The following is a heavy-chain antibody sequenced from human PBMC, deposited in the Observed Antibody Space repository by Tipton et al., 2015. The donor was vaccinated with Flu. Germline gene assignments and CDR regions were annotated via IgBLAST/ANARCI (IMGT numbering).Heavy chain of an antibody. D-gene: IGHD6-13*01. CDR2: IHQSGTT. Sequence: TLSLTCAVSGYSIRSGYYWDWIRQPPEKGLEWIGSIHQSGTTYYKSSLKSRATISVDTSKNQFSLKLSSVTAADTAVYYCARGLAAAGQKDYWGQGTLVTVSS. J-gene: IGHJ4*02. CDR3: ARGLAAAGQKDY. CDR1: GYSIRSGYY. V-gene: IGHV4-38-2*01.